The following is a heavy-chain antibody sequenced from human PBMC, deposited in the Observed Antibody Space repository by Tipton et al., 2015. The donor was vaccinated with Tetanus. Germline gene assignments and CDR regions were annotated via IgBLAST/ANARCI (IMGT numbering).Heavy chain of an antibody. D-gene: IGHD3-3*01. CDR3: ARHFGEMLYAPFRFDP. V-gene: IGHV5-51*01. Sequence: VQLVQSGAEVKKPGESLKISCKGSGYSFASFWVGWVRQMPGKGLEWMGIIYPGDSDTRYSPSFQGQVTMSVDRSTATAYLQWGSLKASDTAIYYCARHFGEMLYAPFRFDPWGQGTLVTVSS. J-gene: IGHJ5*02. CDR2: IYPGDSDT. CDR1: GYSFASFW.